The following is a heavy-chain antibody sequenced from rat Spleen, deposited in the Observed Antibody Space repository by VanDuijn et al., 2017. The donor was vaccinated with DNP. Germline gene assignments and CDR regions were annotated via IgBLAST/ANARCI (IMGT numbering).Heavy chain of an antibody. V-gene: IGHV5-7*01. CDR1: GFTFSDYA. D-gene: IGHD4-4*01. CDR3: ARPEVYYFDY. J-gene: IGHJ2*01. Sequence: EVQLVESGGGLVQPGRSLKLSCAASGFTFSDYAMAWVRQTPKNGLEWVATISYDGSRTYHRDSVKGRFTISRDDAKRTLYLQMDSLRSEDTATYYCARPEVYYFDYWGQGVMVTVSS. CDR2: ISYDGSRT.